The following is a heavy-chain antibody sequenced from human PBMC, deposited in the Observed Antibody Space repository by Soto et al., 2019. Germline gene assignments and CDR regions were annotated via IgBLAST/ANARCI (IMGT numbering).Heavy chain of an antibody. CDR2: MNPNSGNT. V-gene: IGHV1-8*01. CDR3: ARGEDNWNDWVGYYYYYYMDV. CDR1: GYTFTSYD. J-gene: IGHJ6*03. D-gene: IGHD1-1*01. Sequence: ASVKVSCKASGYTFTSYDINWVRQATGQGLEWMGWMNPNSGNTGYAQKFQGRVTMARNTSISTAYMELSSLRSEDTAVYYCARGEDNWNDWVGYYYYYYMDVWGKGTTVTVSS.